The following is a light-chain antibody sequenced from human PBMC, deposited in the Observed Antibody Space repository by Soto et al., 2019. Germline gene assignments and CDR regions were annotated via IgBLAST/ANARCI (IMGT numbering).Light chain of an antibody. V-gene: IGKV1-39*01. CDR1: QSISSY. Sequence: DIQMTQSPSSLSASVGDRVTITCRASQSISSYLNWYQQKPGKAPKLLIYAASSLQSGVPSRFSGSGSGTDFTLTINSLQPEDFATYYCQQSYSTPLTCGQGTKVEIK. CDR3: QQSYSTPLT. CDR2: AAS. J-gene: IGKJ1*01.